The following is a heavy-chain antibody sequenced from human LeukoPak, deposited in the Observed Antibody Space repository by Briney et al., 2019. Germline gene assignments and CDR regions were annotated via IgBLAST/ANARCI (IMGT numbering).Heavy chain of an antibody. Sequence: GGSLRLSCAASGFTFSSYSMNWVRQAPGKGLEWVSSISSSSSYIYYADSVKGRFTISRDNAKNSLYLQMNSLRAEDTAVYYCALLYSSSWDFGYWGQGTLVTVSS. CDR3: ALLYSSSWDFGY. CDR2: ISSSSSYI. CDR1: GFTFSSYS. J-gene: IGHJ4*02. V-gene: IGHV3-21*01. D-gene: IGHD6-13*01.